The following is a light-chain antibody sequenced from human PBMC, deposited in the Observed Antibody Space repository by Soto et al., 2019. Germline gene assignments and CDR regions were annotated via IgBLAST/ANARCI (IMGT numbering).Light chain of an antibody. CDR3: NSYTSSSTYV. CDR1: SSDVGGFNY. V-gene: IGLV2-14*03. Sequence: QSVLTQPASVSGSPGQSITISCTGTSSDVGGFNYVSWYQHHPGKAPKLMIYDVTNRPSGFSYRFSGSKSGNTASLTISGLQAEDEADYYCNSYTSSSTYVFGAGTKLTVL. J-gene: IGLJ1*01. CDR2: DVT.